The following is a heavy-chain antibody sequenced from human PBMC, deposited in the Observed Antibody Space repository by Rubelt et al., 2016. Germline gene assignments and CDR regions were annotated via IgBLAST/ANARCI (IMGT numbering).Heavy chain of an antibody. CDR1: GFTFSTYT. CDR3: ARDRVG. V-gene: IGHV3-30*15. J-gene: IGHJ4*02. D-gene: IGHD2-2*01. Sequence: QVQLVESGGGVVQPGGSLRLSCAASGFTFSTYTMHWVALLSYDGGHEFYADSVKGRFTISRDNSKNTLFLRMSSLRPEDTAVYYCARDRVGWGQGTLVTVSS. CDR2: LSYDGGHE.